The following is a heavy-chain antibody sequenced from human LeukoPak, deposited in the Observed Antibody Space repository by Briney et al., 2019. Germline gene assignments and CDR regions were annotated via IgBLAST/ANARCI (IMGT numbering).Heavy chain of an antibody. CDR2: INPNSGGT. D-gene: IGHD3-9*01. Sequence: ASVKVSCKASGYTFTGYYMHWVRQAPGQGLEWMGWINPNSGGTNYAQKFQGRVTMTRDTSISTAYMELSRLRSDDTAVYHCAREFDILTGYSSWGQGTLVTVSS. CDR1: GYTFTGYY. V-gene: IGHV1-2*02. CDR3: AREFDILTGYSS. J-gene: IGHJ5*02.